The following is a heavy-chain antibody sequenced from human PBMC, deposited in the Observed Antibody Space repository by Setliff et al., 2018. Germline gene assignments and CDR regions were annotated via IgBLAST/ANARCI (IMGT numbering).Heavy chain of an antibody. Sequence: PGESLKISCKGAGYTFSNYWVGWVRQVPGKGLEWMGIIYPGDSDTRYSPSFQGQVTLSADKSISTAYLQWSSLKTSDTAMYYCARDRPDGGHDYWGQGSLVTVSS. CDR2: IYPGDSDT. V-gene: IGHV5-51*01. CDR1: GYTFSNYW. J-gene: IGHJ4*02. CDR3: ARDRPDGGHDY. D-gene: IGHD3-16*01.